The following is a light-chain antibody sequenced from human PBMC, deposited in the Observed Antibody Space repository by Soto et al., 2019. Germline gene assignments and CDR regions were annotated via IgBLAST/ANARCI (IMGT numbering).Light chain of an antibody. V-gene: IGLV1-44*01. CDR2: SNN. CDR1: SSNIGSNV. CDR3: ASWDDSLSAVL. Sequence: VLTQPPSASGTPGQRVTISCSGSSSNIGSNVVNWYQQLPGTAPKLLIYSNNQRPSGVPDRFSGSKSGTSASLAISGLQSEDETHYYCASWDDSLSAVLFGGGTKVTVL. J-gene: IGLJ2*01.